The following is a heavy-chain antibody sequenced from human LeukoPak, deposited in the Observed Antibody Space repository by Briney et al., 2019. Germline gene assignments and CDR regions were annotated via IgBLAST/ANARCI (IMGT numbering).Heavy chain of an antibody. CDR1: GFTFSSYW. CDR3: ARAVKVDFAAYYFDY. J-gene: IGHJ4*02. V-gene: IGHV3-7*01. CDR2: IKQDGSEK. D-gene: IGHD3-9*01. Sequence: PGGSLRLSCAASGFTFSSYWMSWVRQAPGKGLEWVANIKQDGSEKYYVDSVKGRFTISRDNAKNSLYLQMNSLRAEDTGVYYCARAVKVDFAAYYFDYWGQGTLVTVSS.